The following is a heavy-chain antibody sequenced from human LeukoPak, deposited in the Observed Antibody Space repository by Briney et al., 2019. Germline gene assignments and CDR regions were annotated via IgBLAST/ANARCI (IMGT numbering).Heavy chain of an antibody. V-gene: IGHV5-51*01. CDR1: GYSFTSYW. CDR2: IYPGDSDT. CDR3: ARIYCSGGSCYERTYNWFDP. J-gene: IGHJ5*02. D-gene: IGHD2-15*01. Sequence: GESLKISRKGSGYSFTSYWIGWVRQMPGKGLEWMGIIYPGDSDTRYSPSFQGQVTISADKSISTAYLQWSSLKASDTAMYYCARIYCSGGSCYERTYNWFDPWGQGTLVTVSS.